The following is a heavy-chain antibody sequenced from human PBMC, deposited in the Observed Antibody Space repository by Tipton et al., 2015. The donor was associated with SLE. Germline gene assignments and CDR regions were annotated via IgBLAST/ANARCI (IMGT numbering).Heavy chain of an antibody. CDR2: ISWHGDGL. CDR3: AKALSIHGWGEIPS. Sequence: SLRLSCVTSGFKFDNYAMHWVRQAPGEGLEWVSGISWHGDGLGYADSVRGRFTISRDNAKNSVYLQMDSLRADDTAFYYCAKALSIHGWGEIPSWGRGYLSPLSA. J-gene: IGHJ5*02. CDR1: GFKFDNYA. V-gene: IGHV3-9*01. D-gene: IGHD3-16*01.